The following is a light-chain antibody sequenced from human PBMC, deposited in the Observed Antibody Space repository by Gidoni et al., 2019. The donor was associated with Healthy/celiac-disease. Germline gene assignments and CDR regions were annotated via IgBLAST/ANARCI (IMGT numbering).Light chain of an antibody. CDR2: SNN. V-gene: IGLV1-44*01. CDR1: SSNIGSKT. J-gene: IGLJ2*01. Sequence: QSVLTQPPSASGTPWQRVTISCSGSSSNIGSKTVNWYQQLPGTDPKLLIYSNNQRPSGVPDRFSGSKSGTSASLAISGLQSEDEADYYCAAWDDRLNGVVFGGGTKLTVL. CDR3: AAWDDRLNGVV.